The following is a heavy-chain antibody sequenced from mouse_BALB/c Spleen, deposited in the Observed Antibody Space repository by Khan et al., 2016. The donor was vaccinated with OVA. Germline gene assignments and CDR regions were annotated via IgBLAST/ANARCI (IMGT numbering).Heavy chain of an antibody. V-gene: IGHV14-3*02. J-gene: IGHJ2*01. CDR3: ARMARK. Sequence: MQLEESGAELVTSGATVKLSCTASGLNIKDTYMHWLKQWPEQGLAWIGRIDPPNGHTKYDPKFQGKALITANTSSNTVFLQLSSLTTEDTAVYYCARMARKWGQGTTLTVSS. CDR1: GLNIKDTY. CDR2: IDPPNGHT.